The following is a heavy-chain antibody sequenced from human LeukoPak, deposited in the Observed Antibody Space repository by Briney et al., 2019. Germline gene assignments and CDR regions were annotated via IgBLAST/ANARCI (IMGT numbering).Heavy chain of an antibody. Sequence: SETLSLTCTVSNGSISSSSYYWGWIRQPPGKGLEWLGSIYYSGSTYYNPSLKSRVTISVDTSKTQFSLKLSSVTAADTAVYYFARVDGLSDFDYWGQGTLVTVSS. J-gene: IGHJ4*02. CDR3: ARVDGLSDFDY. D-gene: IGHD5-24*01. CDR2: IYYSGST. V-gene: IGHV4-39*01. CDR1: NGSISSSSYY.